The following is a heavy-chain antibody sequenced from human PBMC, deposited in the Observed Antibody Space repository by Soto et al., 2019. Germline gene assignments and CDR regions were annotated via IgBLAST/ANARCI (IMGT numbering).Heavy chain of an antibody. CDR1: GGSMSSYY. J-gene: IGHJ5*02. D-gene: IGHD3-3*01. V-gene: IGHV4-4*07. Sequence: ETLSLTCTVSGGSMSSYYWTWIRQPAGKGLEWIGRVYSSGGTHYNPSLKSRVTISLGTSKNQFSLRLLSVTDADTAVYYCARGQRFSDWFDPWGQGTLVTVSS. CDR3: ARGQRFSDWFDP. CDR2: VYSSGGT.